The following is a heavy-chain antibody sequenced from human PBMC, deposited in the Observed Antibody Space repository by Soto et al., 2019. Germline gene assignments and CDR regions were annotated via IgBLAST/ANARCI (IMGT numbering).Heavy chain of an antibody. D-gene: IGHD2-15*01. J-gene: IGHJ6*02. V-gene: IGHV4-39*07. Sequence: PSETLSLTCTVSGGSISSSSYYWGWIRQPPGKGLEWIGSIYYSGSTYYNPSLKSRVTISVDTSKNQFSLKLSSVTAADTAVYYCASRRPNCSGGRCYYYYGMDVWGQGTTVTVSS. CDR1: GGSISSSSYY. CDR3: ASRRPNCSGGRCYYYYGMDV. CDR2: IYYSGST.